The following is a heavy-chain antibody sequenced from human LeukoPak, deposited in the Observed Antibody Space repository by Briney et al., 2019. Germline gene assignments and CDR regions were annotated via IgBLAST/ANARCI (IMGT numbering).Heavy chain of an antibody. CDR1: GGSISSYY. CDR3: ASFSGYGEHVGY. CDR2: IYYSGST. Sequence: SETLSHTCTVSGGSISSYYWSWIRQPPGKGLEWIGYIYYSGSTNYNPSLKSRVTISVDTSKNQFSLKLSSVTAADTAVYYCASFSGYGEHVGYWGQGTLVTVSS. J-gene: IGHJ4*02. D-gene: IGHD4-17*01. V-gene: IGHV4-59*01.